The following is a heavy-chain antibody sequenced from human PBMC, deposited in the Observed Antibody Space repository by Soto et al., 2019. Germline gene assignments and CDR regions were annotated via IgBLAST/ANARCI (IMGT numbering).Heavy chain of an antibody. CDR1: GGSISSGGYY. D-gene: IGHD1-26*01. CDR2: VYYSGST. J-gene: IGHJ4*02. CDR3: XAXXYXGNYLIFDY. V-gene: IGHV4-31*03. Sequence: QVQLQESGPGLVKPSQTLSLTCTVSGGSISSGGYYWNWIRQHPGEDLEWIGYVYYSGSTHYNPSLKSRVXKXXXXXXXXXXXXXXXXXXXXXXXXYXAXXYXGNYLIFDYWGQGSLVTVSS.